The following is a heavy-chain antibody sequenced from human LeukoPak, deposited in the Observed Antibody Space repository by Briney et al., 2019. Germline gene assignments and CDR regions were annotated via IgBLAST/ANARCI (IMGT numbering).Heavy chain of an antibody. Sequence: SETLSLTCTVSGGAVSSGGFHWSWIRQPPGKGLEWIGFIRHSGSTTYNPSLESRVTISMSTSKKEFSLELTSVTAADTAVYYCARGGSGGVVPLLDYWGQGTLVIVSS. CDR1: GGAVSSGGFH. V-gene: IGHV4-61*08. D-gene: IGHD3-16*01. CDR3: ARGGSGGVVPLLDY. CDR2: IRHSGST. J-gene: IGHJ4*02.